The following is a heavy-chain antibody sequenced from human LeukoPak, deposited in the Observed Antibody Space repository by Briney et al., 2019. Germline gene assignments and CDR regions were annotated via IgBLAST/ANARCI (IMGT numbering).Heavy chain of an antibody. J-gene: IGHJ4*02. D-gene: IGHD6-19*01. CDR3: VKGGWFDD. V-gene: IGHV3-23*01. Sequence: GGSLRLSCAASGFTVNNNYMIWVRQAPGKGLAWVSGVSSSGDNTHYADSVKGRFTISRDNSNNTLFLQMNSLRAEDTAVYYCVKGGWFDDWGQGTLVTVSS. CDR2: VSSSGDNT. CDR1: GFTVNNNY.